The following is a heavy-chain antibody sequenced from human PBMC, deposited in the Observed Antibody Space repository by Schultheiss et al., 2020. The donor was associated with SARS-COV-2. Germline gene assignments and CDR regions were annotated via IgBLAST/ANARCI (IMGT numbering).Heavy chain of an antibody. CDR2: IVVGSGNT. CDR1: GFTFTSSA. J-gene: IGHJ4*02. Sequence: SVKVSCKASGFTFTSSAMQWVRQARGQRLEWIGWIVVGSGNTNYAQKFQERVTITRDMSTSTAYMELSSLRSEDTAVYYCATRALRFLEWLPLDYWGQGTLVTVSS. CDR3: ATRALRFLEWLPLDY. D-gene: IGHD3-3*01. V-gene: IGHV1-58*02.